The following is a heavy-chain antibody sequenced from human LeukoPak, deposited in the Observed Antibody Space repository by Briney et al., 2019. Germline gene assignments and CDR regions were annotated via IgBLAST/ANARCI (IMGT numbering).Heavy chain of an antibody. CDR3: ARDLNYVTLGYNILADVGYYFGY. J-gene: IGHJ4*02. Sequence: ASVKVSCKTPGYTFTMYGVSWVRQAPGRGLQWLGWISPRNGNTAYAQDLQGRVTMTTDTSTTTAYLELRSLRSDDTAIYYCARDLNYVTLGYNILADVGYYFGYWGQGSLVTVSS. V-gene: IGHV1-18*01. D-gene: IGHD3-9*01. CDR2: ISPRNGNT. CDR1: GYTFTMYG.